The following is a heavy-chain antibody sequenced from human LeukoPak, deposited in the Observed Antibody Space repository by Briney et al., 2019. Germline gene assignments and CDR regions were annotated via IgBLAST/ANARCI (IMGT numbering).Heavy chain of an antibody. V-gene: IGHV3-48*04. CDR1: GFTFNTYS. CDR2: INSGGRAI. J-gene: IGHJ4*02. CDR3: AREIPSGSYAPDY. D-gene: IGHD1-26*01. Sequence: GGSLRLSCVASGFTFNTYSMNWVRQAPGKGLEWVSYINSGGRAILYADSVKGRFTVSRDNAKNSIYLQMNNLRAEDTAVYYCAREIPSGSYAPDYWGQGTLVTVSS.